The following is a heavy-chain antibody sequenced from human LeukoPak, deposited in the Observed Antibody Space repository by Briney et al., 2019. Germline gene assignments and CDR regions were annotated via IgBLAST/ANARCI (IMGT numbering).Heavy chain of an antibody. CDR2: MTVTNKI. D-gene: IGHD3-3*01. CDR1: GFTFSSHS. Sequence: GGSLRLSCAASGFTFSSHSINWVRQAPGKGLEWIATMTVTNKIYYADSVKGRFTISRDNAENSVYLQMNSLRDEDTAVYSCARAQTLFWEFDGFDIWGRGTKVTVSS. V-gene: IGHV3-69-1*01. J-gene: IGHJ3*02. CDR3: ARAQTLFWEFDGFDI.